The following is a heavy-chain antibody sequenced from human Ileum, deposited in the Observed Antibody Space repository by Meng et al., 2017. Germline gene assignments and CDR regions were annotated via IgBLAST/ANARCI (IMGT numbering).Heavy chain of an antibody. D-gene: IGHD3-10*01. CDR2: IHYSGSR. J-gene: IGHJ4*02. V-gene: IGHV4-61*01. CDR1: GGGVSRASYY. Sequence: QRLGSGPGLVGPSETLFCTVKGSGGGVSRASYYWSWIRKPPGKGLEWIGLIHYSGSRNYNPSLKSRVTMSVDTSKNQVSLRLTSVTAADTAVYYYARFYGSGTFEVHDYWGQGTLVTVSS. CDR3: ARFYGSGTFEVHDY.